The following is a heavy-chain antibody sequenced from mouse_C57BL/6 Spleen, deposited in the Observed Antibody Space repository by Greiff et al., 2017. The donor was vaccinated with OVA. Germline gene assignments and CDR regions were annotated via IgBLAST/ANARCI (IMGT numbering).Heavy chain of an antibody. Sequence: QVQLQQSGPELVKPGASVKISCKASGYAFSSSWMNWVKQRPGKGLEWIGRIYPGDGDTNYNGKFKGKATLTADKSSSTAYMQLSSLTSEDSAVYFCARYPHYYGSSYFDCWGQGTTLTVSS. CDR1: GYAFSSSW. J-gene: IGHJ2*01. CDR2: IYPGDGDT. V-gene: IGHV1-82*01. D-gene: IGHD1-1*01. CDR3: ARYPHYYGSSYFDC.